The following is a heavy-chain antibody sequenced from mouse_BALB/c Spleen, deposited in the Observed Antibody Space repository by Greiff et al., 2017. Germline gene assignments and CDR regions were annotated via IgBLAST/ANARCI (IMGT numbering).Heavy chain of an antibody. Sequence: VQLQQSGAELVKPGASVKLSCTASGFNIKDTYMHWVKQRPEQGLEWIGRIDPANGNNKYDPKFQGKATITADTSSNTAYLQLSSLTSEDTAVYYCARDDYDDGAWFAYWGQGTLVTVSA. CDR1: GFNIKDTY. J-gene: IGHJ3*01. V-gene: IGHV14-3*02. CDR3: ARDDYDDGAWFAY. CDR2: IDPANGNN. D-gene: IGHD2-4*01.